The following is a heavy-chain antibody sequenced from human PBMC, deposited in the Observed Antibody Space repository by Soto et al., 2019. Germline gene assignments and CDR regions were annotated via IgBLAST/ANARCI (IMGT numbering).Heavy chain of an antibody. J-gene: IGHJ6*02. CDR1: GGTFSSYA. D-gene: IGHD5-12*01. CDR3: ARPGYQKYYYYGMDV. Sequence: QVQLVQSGAEVKKPGSSVKVSCKASGGTFSSYAISWVRQAPGQGLKWMGGIIPIFGTANYAQKLQGRVTITADESTSTAYMELSSLRSEDTAVYYCARPGYQKYYYYGMDVWGQGTTVTVSS. V-gene: IGHV1-69*01. CDR2: IIPIFGTA.